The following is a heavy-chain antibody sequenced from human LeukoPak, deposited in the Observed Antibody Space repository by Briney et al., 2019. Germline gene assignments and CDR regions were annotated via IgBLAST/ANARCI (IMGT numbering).Heavy chain of an antibody. CDR1: GGSISSGGYY. Sequence: PSQTLSLTCTVSGGSISSGGYYWSWIRQHPGKGLEWIGYIYYSGSTYYNPSLKSRVTISVDTSKNQFSLKLSSVTAADTAVYYCARSRLYPPWYFDLWGRGTLVTVSS. D-gene: IGHD2-2*02. CDR2: IYYSGST. CDR3: ARSRLYPPWYFDL. J-gene: IGHJ2*01. V-gene: IGHV4-31*03.